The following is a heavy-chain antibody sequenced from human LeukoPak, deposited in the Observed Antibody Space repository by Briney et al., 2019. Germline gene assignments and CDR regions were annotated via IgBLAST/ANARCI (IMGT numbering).Heavy chain of an antibody. CDR2: ISAYNGNT. CDR1: GYTFTSYG. Sequence: GASVKVSCKASGYTFTSYGISWVRQAPGQGLEWMGWISAYNGNTNYAQKLQGRVTMTTDTSTSTAYMELRSLRSDDTAVYYRARAPPWAYYYGSGSYALGYWGQGTLVTVSS. D-gene: IGHD3-10*01. J-gene: IGHJ4*02. V-gene: IGHV1-18*01. CDR3: ARAPPWAYYYGSGSYALGY.